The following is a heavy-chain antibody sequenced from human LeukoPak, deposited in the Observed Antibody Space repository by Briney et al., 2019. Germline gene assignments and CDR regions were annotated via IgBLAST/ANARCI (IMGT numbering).Heavy chain of an antibody. CDR3: AKEIAAATRYGEYFQH. J-gene: IGHJ1*01. Sequence: GGSLRLSCAASGFTVSSNYMSWVRQAPGKGLEWVSVIYSGGSTYYADSVKGRFTISRDNSKNTLYLQMNSLRAEDTAVYYCAKEIAAATRYGEYFQHWGQGTLVTVSS. CDR1: GFTVSSNY. D-gene: IGHD6-13*01. V-gene: IGHV3-53*01. CDR2: IYSGGST.